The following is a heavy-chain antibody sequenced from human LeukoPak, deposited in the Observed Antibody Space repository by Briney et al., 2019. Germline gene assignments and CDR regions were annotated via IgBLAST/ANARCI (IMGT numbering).Heavy chain of an antibody. D-gene: IGHD2-2*01. V-gene: IGHV4-34*01. CDR3: ARGRAPAAIKFDP. Sequence: SETLSLTCAVYGGSFSGYYWSWIRQPPGKGLEWIGEINHSGSTNYNPSLKSRVTISVDTSKIQFSLKLSSVTAADTAVYYCARGRAPAAIKFDPWGQGTLVTVSS. J-gene: IGHJ5*02. CDR2: INHSGST. CDR1: GGSFSGYY.